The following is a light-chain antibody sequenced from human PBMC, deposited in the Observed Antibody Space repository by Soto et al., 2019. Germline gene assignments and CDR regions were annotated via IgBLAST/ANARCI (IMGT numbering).Light chain of an antibody. J-gene: IGLJ1*01. CDR2: DNN. CDR3: GTWDSSLSAYV. Sequence: QSVLTQPPSVSAAPGQKVTISCSGSSSNIGNNFVSWYQQLPGTAPKLLIYDNNKRPSGIPDRFSGSKSGTSATLAITGLQTGDEADYYCGTWDSSLSAYVFGTGTKLTVL. CDR1: SSNIGNNF. V-gene: IGLV1-51*01.